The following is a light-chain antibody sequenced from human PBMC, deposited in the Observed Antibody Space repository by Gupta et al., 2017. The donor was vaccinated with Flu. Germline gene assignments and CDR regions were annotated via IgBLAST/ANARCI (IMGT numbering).Light chain of an antibody. V-gene: IGKV3-11*01. J-gene: IGKJ3*01. CDR1: QSVGTY. CDR2: DAS. CDR3: QQRSDWRVT. Sequence: TLPCRASQSVGTYLAWYQHKPGQAPRLLIYDASTRATGIPARFSGSGSGTDFTLTITSLEPEDFAVYYCQQRSDWRVTFGHGTTVDIK.